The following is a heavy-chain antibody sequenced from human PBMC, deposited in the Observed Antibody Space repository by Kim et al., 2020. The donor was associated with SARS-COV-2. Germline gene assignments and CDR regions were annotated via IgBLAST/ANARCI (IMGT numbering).Heavy chain of an antibody. D-gene: IGHD5-18*01. CDR3: ARELCAHMCGLGCRFD. J-gene: IGHJ5*01. V-gene: IGHV1-3*04. CDR1: GYTFSNHD. CDR2: INTGSGNT. Sequence: ASVKVSCKSTGYTFSNHDINWVRQAPGRRLEWMGWINTGSGNTKYSQSFQDRVTITSDASVNTVYMELSSLRSEDTAVYYCARELCAHMCGLGCRFD.